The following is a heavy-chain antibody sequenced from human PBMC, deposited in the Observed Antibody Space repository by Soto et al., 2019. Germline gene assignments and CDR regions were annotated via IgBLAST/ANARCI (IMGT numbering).Heavy chain of an antibody. J-gene: IGHJ4*02. CDR3: ARGSDILASPAGY. CDR1: GYPFAGYF. V-gene: IGHV1-2*04. D-gene: IGHD3-9*01. CDR2: INPNSGGS. Sequence: QVQLVQSGAEVKKPGASVKVSCKASGYPFAGYFIHWVRQAPGQGLEWMGWINPNSGGSDYAQKFQGWVTLTRDTSISTVYMELRRLKSDDTAVYFCARGSDILASPAGYWGQGTLVTVSS.